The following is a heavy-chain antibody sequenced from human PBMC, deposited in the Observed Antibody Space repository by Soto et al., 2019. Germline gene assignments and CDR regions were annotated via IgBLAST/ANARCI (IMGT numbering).Heavy chain of an antibody. Sequence: SETLSLTCTVSGGSISSYYWSWIRQPPGKGLEWIGYIYYSGSTNYNPSLKSRVTISVDTSKNQFSLKLSSVTAADTAVYYCAGMLVEGYDSSGYYPWWRVFDYWGQGTLVTVSS. V-gene: IGHV4-59*01. D-gene: IGHD3-22*01. CDR1: GGSISSYY. CDR2: IYYSGST. CDR3: AGMLVEGYDSSGYYPWWRVFDY. J-gene: IGHJ4*02.